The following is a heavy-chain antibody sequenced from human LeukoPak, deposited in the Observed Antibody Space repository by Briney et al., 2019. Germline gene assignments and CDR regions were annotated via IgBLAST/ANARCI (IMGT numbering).Heavy chain of an antibody. CDR1: GFIFPTYG. D-gene: IGHD3-10*02. CDR3: IRETHVGLHLEY. V-gene: IGHV3-74*01. J-gene: IGHJ4*02. CDR2: INTDGRVT. Sequence: PGGSLRLSFTASGFIFPTYGMHWVRQVPGKGLVSVARINTDGRVTTYADSVKGRFTVSRDNADNTLYLQMNDLRPEDTAVYYCIRETHVGLHLEYWGQGTLATVTS.